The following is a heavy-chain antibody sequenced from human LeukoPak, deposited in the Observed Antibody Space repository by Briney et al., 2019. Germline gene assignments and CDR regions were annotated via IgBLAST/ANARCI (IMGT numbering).Heavy chain of an antibody. V-gene: IGHV3-21*01. CDR3: ARAGMTTVTSSWFDP. D-gene: IGHD4-17*01. CDR1: GFTFSSYS. J-gene: IGHJ5*02. Sequence: GGSLRLSCAASGFTFSSYSMNWVRQAPGKGLEWVSSISSSSSYIYYADSVKGRFTISRDNAKNSLYLQTNSLRAEDTAVYYCARAGMTTVTSSWFDPWGQGTLVTVSS. CDR2: ISSSSSYI.